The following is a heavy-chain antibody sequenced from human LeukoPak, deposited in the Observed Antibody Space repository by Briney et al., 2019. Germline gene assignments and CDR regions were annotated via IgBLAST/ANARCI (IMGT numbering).Heavy chain of an antibody. CDR1: GFTFSSYA. J-gene: IGHJ4*02. V-gene: IGHV3-23*01. D-gene: IGHD2-15*01. CDR3: AKAKNDRGTCEY. CDR2: ISGSGDRT. Sequence: AGGSLRLSCAASGFTFSSYAMSWVRQAPGKGLEWVSAISGSGDRTFYAGSVKGRLTISRDNSKNTLYLQMNSLRAEDTAVYYCAKAKNDRGTCEYWGQGTLVTVSS.